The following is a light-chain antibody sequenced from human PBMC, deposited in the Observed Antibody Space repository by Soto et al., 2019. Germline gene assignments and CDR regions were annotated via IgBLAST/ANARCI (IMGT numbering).Light chain of an antibody. CDR3: AAWDGSLNNVL. Sequence: QSVLTQPPSPSGTPGRRATTSCSGSGSTIGTNTVNWYRKLPGTAPKLLIYGNNQRPSGVPDRFSGSKSGTSASLAISGLQSEDEADYYCAAWDGSLNNVLFGGGTKVTVL. J-gene: IGLJ2*01. CDR2: GNN. V-gene: IGLV1-44*01. CDR1: GSTIGTNT.